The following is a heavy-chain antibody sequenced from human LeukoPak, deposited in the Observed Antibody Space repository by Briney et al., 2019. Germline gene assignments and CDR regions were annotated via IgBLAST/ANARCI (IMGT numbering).Heavy chain of an antibody. CDR3: ATSEYSGGWYWFDP. Sequence: SETLSLTCTVSGGSISSYYWSWIRQPPGEGLEWIGYIYYSGSTNYNPSLKSRVTISVDTSKNQFSLKLSSVTAADTAVYYCATSEYSGGWYWFDPWGQGTLVTVSS. CDR2: IYYSGST. V-gene: IGHV4-59*01. CDR1: GGSISSYY. D-gene: IGHD6-13*01. J-gene: IGHJ5*02.